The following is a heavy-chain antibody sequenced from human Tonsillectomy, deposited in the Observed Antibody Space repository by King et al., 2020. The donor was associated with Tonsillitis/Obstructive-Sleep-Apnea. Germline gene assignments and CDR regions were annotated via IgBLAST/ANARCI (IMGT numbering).Heavy chain of an antibody. J-gene: IGHJ2*01. CDR3: ARDPFCGGDCYSTYYYFDL. CDR2: ISAYNGNT. Sequence: QLVQSGPEVKKPGASVTVSCRASGYTFTTYGVRWVRRAPGQGLEWMGWISAYNGNTNYAQKLQGRVTMTTDTSTSTAYLELRSLRSDDTAVYYCARDPFCGGDCYSTYYYFDLWGPGTLVTVSS. D-gene: IGHD2-21*02. CDR1: GYTFTTYG. V-gene: IGHV1-18*04.